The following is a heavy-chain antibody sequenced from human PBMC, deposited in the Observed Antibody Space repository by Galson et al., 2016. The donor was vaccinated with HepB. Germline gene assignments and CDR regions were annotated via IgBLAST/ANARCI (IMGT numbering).Heavy chain of an antibody. Sequence: SLRLSCAASGFTFSSYSMNWVRQAPGKGLEWVSSISSSSSFIYYADSVKGRFTISRDNAKNSLYLQMNSLRAEDTAVYYCARFLGHTAMAYYYYYMDVWGKGTTVTVSS. D-gene: IGHD5-18*01. J-gene: IGHJ6*03. CDR1: GFTFSSYS. CDR3: ARFLGHTAMAYYYYYMDV. V-gene: IGHV3-21*01. CDR2: ISSSSSFI.